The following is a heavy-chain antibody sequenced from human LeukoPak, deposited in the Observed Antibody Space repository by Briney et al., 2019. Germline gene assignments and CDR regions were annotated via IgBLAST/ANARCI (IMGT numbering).Heavy chain of an antibody. CDR1: GFTFSSYA. Sequence: GGSLRLSCAASGFTFSSYAMHWVRQAPGKRLEWVAVISYDGSNKYYADSVKGRFTISRDNSKNTLYLQMNSLRAEDTAVYYCATSWLSSANPFDYWGQGTLVTVSS. CDR2: ISYDGSNK. V-gene: IGHV3-30*04. D-gene: IGHD3-9*01. CDR3: ATSWLSSANPFDY. J-gene: IGHJ4*02.